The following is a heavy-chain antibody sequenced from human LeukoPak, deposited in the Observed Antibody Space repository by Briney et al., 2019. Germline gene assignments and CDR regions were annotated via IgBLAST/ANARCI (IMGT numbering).Heavy chain of an antibody. Sequence: ASVKVSCKASGYTFTGYYMHWVRQAPGQGLEWMGGINPNSGGTKYAQKFQGRVTMTRDTSISTAYMELSRLRSDDTAVYYCARDNGSGLGYSGYDLLRWFDPWGQGTLVTVSS. V-gene: IGHV1-2*02. CDR2: INPNSGGT. D-gene: IGHD5-12*01. CDR1: GYTFTGYY. J-gene: IGHJ5*02. CDR3: ARDNGSGLGYSGYDLLRWFDP.